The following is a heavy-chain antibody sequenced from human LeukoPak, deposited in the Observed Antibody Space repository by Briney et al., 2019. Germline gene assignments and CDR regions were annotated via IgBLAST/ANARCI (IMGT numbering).Heavy chain of an antibody. CDR2: IWYDGSNK. V-gene: IGHV3-33*01. Sequence: GGSLRLSCAASGFTLSSYGMHWVRQVPGKGLEWVAVIWYDGSNKYYADSVKGRFTISRDNSKNTVYLQMNSLRAEDTAVYYCARERGYSYGAHCDYWGQGTLVTVSS. CDR3: ARERGYSYGAHCDY. D-gene: IGHD5-18*01. J-gene: IGHJ4*02. CDR1: GFTLSSYG.